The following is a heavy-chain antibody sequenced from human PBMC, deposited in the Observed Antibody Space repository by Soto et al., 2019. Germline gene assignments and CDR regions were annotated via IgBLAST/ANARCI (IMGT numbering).Heavy chain of an antibody. Sequence: SETVSLTCTVSGGSISSGGYSWSWIRQHPGKGLEWIGYIYYSGSTYYNPSLKSRVTISVDTSKNQFSLKLSSVTAADTAVYYCAGWSRSTSCLDYWGQGTLVTVSS. CDR3: AGWSRSTSCLDY. CDR2: IYYSGST. CDR1: GGSISSGGYS. V-gene: IGHV4-31*03. D-gene: IGHD2-2*01. J-gene: IGHJ4*02.